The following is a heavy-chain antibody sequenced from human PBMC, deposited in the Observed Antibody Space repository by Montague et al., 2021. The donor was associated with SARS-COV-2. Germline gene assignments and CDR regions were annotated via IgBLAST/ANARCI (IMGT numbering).Heavy chain of an antibody. CDR1: GGSISSGGYY. CDR2: INYSGST. J-gene: IGHJ5*02. V-gene: IGHV4-31*03. CDR3: ARINTVRVYWFDP. Sequence: TRSLTCTVSGGSISSGGYYWSWIRQHPGKGLEWIGYINYSGSTYYNPSLKSRVTISVDTSKNQFSLKLSSVTAADTAVYYCARINTVRVYWFDPWGQGTLVTVSS. D-gene: IGHD4-11*01.